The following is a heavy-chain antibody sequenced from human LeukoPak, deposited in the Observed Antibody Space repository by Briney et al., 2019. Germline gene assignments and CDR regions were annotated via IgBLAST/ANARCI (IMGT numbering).Heavy chain of an antibody. Sequence: QPGGSLRLSCAASGFTFSSYAMHWVRQAPGKGLEWVAVISYDGSNKYYADSVKGRFTNSRDNSKNTLYLQMNSLRAEDTAVYYCARDQYSGSYFDYWGQGTLVTVSS. J-gene: IGHJ4*02. CDR2: ISYDGSNK. CDR3: ARDQYSGSYFDY. V-gene: IGHV3-30-3*01. CDR1: GFTFSSYA. D-gene: IGHD1-26*01.